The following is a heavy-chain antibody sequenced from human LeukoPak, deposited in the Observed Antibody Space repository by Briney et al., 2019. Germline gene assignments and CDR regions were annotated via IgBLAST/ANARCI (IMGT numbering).Heavy chain of an antibody. V-gene: IGHV4-38-2*02. D-gene: IGHD3-22*01. CDR1: GYSISSGYY. CDR2: IYHSGNT. Sequence: SETLSLTCTVSGYSISSGYYWGWIRQPPGKGLEWIGSIYHSGNTYYNPSLKSRVTISVDTSKNQFSLKLSSVTAADTAVYYCARHRYYYDSSGYVDAFDIWGQGTMVTVSS. J-gene: IGHJ3*02. CDR3: ARHRYYYDSSGYVDAFDI.